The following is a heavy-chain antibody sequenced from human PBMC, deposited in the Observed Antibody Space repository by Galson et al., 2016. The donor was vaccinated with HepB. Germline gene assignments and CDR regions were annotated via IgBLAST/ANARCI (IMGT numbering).Heavy chain of an antibody. D-gene: IGHD6-25*01. CDR2: IKQDGSEK. CDR1: GFTFSSYW. V-gene: IGHV3-7*03. J-gene: IGHJ4*02. CDR3: ARDIPSRIAAAAIDY. Sequence: SLRLSCAASGFTFSSYWMSWVRQAPGKGLEWVANIKQDGSEKYYVDSVKGRFTISRDNAKNSLYLQMNSLRAEDTAVYYWARDIPSRIAAAAIDYWGQGTLVTVSS.